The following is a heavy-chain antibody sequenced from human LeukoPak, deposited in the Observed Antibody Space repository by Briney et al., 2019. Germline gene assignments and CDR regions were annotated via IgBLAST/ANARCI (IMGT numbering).Heavy chain of an antibody. CDR3: VRDQAGSVDY. V-gene: IGHV3-7*01. J-gene: IGHJ4*02. CDR1: GFTFSSFW. D-gene: IGHD6-19*01. Sequence: GGSLRLSCAASGFTFSSFWMSWVRQAPGKGLEWVASIKQDESEKYYVDSVKGRFTISRDNAKNSLYLQMNSLRAETTAVYYCVRDQAGSVDYWGQGTLVAVSS. CDR2: IKQDESEK.